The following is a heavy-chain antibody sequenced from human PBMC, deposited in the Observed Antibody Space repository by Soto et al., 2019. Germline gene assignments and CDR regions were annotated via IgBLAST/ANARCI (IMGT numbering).Heavy chain of an antibody. CDR1: GFAFDTYG. Sequence: QLVQSGTEVKKPGASMKVSCKASGFAFDTYGFSWVRQAPGQRFEWMGWISGYNGETKYAQNFRGRVSMATDASTSTVYMELRSLTSDDTAVYYCARDPHEFWSPYFFDPWGQVTLVIVSS. CDR3: ARDPHEFWSPYFFDP. D-gene: IGHD3-3*01. V-gene: IGHV1-18*01. CDR2: ISGYNGET. J-gene: IGHJ5*02.